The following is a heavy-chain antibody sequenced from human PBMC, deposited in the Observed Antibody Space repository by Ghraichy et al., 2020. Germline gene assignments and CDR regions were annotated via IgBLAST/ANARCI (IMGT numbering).Heavy chain of an antibody. D-gene: IGHD3-10*01. J-gene: IGHJ4*02. CDR2: YSGGST. V-gene: IGHV3-66*01. Sequence: YSGGSTHYADSVKGRFTISRDNSKNTLYLQMNNLRAEDTAVYFCARASRSGSYGDYWGQGTLVTF. CDR3: ARASRSGSYGDY.